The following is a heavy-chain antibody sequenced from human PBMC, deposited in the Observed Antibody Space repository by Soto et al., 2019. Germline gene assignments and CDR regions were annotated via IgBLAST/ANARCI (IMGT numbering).Heavy chain of an antibody. CDR2: LHHGGST. J-gene: IGHJ4*02. D-gene: IGHD5-12*01. Sequence: KPSETLSLTCDVSRYSINNNNCLRWFRHPPGGGLEWIGELHHGGSTNYNPSLESRVTFSVDISKNQFFLKLSSVTAADTAVYYCTKNSAYALDYWGQGTLVTVSS. CDR3: TKNSAYALDY. V-gene: IGHV4-4*02. CDR1: RYSINNNNC.